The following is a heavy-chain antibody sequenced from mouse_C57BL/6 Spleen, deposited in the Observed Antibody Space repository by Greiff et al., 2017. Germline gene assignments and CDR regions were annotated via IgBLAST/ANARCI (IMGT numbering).Heavy chain of an antibody. D-gene: IGHD1-1*01. V-gene: IGHV1-39*01. CDR3: ARGLYYGSSYWYFDV. Sequence: LQESGPELVKPGASVKISCKASGYSFTDYNMNWVKQSNGKSLEWIGVINPNYGTTSYNQKFKGKATLTVDQSSSTAYMQLNSLTSEDSAVYYCARGLYYGSSYWYFDVWGTGTTVTVSS. CDR1: GYSFTDYN. J-gene: IGHJ1*03. CDR2: INPNYGTT.